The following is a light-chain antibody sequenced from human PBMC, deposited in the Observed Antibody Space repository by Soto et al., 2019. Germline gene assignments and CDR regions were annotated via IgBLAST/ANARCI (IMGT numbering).Light chain of an antibody. V-gene: IGLV1-40*01. CDR1: SSNIGAGYD. Sequence: QSVLTQPPSVSGAPGQRVTISCTGSSSNIGAGYDVHWYQQLPGTAPRLLIYDNTNRPSGVPDRFSGSKSGTSASLAITGLQAEDEADYYCQSSDSSLSTIFGGGPKVTVL. CDR2: DNT. J-gene: IGLJ2*01. CDR3: QSSDSSLSTI.